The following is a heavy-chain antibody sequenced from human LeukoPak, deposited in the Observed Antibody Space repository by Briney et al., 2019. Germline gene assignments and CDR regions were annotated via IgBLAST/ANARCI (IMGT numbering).Heavy chain of an antibody. Sequence: ASVKVSCKASGYTFTNYYMHWVRQAPGQGLEWMGIINPSGGITNYAQKFQGRVTMTRDMSTSTVHMELSSLRSEDTAVYYCARVSVGATMLAYFDYWGQGTLVTVSS. CDR1: GYTFTNYY. V-gene: IGHV1-46*01. CDR2: INPSGGIT. CDR3: ARVSVGATMLAYFDY. D-gene: IGHD1-26*01. J-gene: IGHJ4*02.